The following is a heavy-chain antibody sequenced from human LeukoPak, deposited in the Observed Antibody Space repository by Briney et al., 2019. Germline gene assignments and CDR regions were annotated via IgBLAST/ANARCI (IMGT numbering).Heavy chain of an antibody. V-gene: IGHV1-2*06. Sequence: GASVKVSCKXSGYTFTGYYMHWVRQAPRQGLEWMGRINPNSGGTNYAQKFQGRVTMTRDTSISTAYMELSRLRSDDTAVYYCARDAAYYYDSSGSSWGQGTLVTVSS. D-gene: IGHD3-22*01. CDR3: ARDAAYYYDSSGSS. CDR1: GYTFTGYY. CDR2: INPNSGGT. J-gene: IGHJ5*02.